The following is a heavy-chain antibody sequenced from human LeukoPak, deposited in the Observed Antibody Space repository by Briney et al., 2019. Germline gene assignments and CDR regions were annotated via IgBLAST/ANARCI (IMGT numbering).Heavy chain of an antibody. V-gene: IGHV3-21*01. CDR1: GFTFSSYS. CDR2: ISSSSYI. J-gene: IGHJ5*02. Sequence: GGSLRLSCAASGFTFSSYSMNWVRQAPGKGLEWVSSISSSSYIYYADSVKGRFTISRDNAKNSLYLQMNSLRAEDTAVYYCARDRYDFWSGYFPDNLNWFDPWGQGTLVTVSS. CDR3: ARDRYDFWSGYFPDNLNWFDP. D-gene: IGHD3-3*01.